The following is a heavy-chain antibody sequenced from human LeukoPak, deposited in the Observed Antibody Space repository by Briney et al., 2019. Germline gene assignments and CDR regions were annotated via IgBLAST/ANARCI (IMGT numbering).Heavy chain of an antibody. V-gene: IGHV3-21*01. CDR1: GFTFSSYS. Sequence: GGSLRLSCAASGFTFSSYSMNWVRQAPGKGLEWVSSISSSSSYIYYADSVKGRFTISRDNAKNSLYLQMNSLRAEDTAVYYCARGSVAAAGELWSYWGQGTLVTVSS. CDR3: ARGSVAAAGELWSY. J-gene: IGHJ4*02. CDR2: ISSSSSYI. D-gene: IGHD6-13*01.